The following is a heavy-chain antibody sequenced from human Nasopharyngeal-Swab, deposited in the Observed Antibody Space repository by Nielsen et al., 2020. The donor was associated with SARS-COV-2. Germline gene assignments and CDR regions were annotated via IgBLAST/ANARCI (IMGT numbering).Heavy chain of an antibody. CDR2: IRTTGDT. CDR1: GFTVSSYA. J-gene: IGHJ4*02. CDR3: ARVRGTSWVDY. D-gene: IGHD6-13*01. Sequence: GGSLRLSCTAPGFTVSSYAMHWVRQTTGKGLEWVSAIRTTGDTYYPDSVKGRFTISRENAKNALYLQMNGLRAEDTAVYYCARVRGTSWVDYWGQGTLVTVSS. V-gene: IGHV3-13*01.